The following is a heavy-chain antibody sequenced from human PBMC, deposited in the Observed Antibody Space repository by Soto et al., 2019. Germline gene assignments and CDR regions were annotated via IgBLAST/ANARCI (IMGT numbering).Heavy chain of an antibody. Sequence: GASVKVSCKASGGTFSSYAISWVRQAPGQGLEWMGGIIPIFGTANYAQKFQGRVTITADESTSTAYMELSSLRSEDTAVYYCARSRGIAAASTAFVIWGQGTMVTVSS. CDR2: IIPIFGTA. CDR3: ARSRGIAAASTAFVI. CDR1: GGTFSSYA. D-gene: IGHD6-13*01. J-gene: IGHJ3*02. V-gene: IGHV1-69*13.